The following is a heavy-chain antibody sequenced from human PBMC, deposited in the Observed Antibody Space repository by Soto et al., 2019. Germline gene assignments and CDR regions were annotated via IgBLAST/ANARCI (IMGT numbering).Heavy chain of an antibody. Sequence: EVQLVESGGGLVKPGGSLRLSCAASGFTFSSYSMNWVRQAPGKGLEWVSSISSSSSYIYYADSVKGRFTISRDNAKNSLYLQMNSLRAEDTAVYYCARGWAAALSYYFDYWGQGTLVTVSS. J-gene: IGHJ4*02. CDR1: GFTFSSYS. D-gene: IGHD6-13*01. V-gene: IGHV3-21*01. CDR3: ARGWAAALSYYFDY. CDR2: ISSSSSYI.